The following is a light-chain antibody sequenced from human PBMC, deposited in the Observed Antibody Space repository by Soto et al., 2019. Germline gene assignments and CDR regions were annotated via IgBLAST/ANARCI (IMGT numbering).Light chain of an antibody. CDR3: SAGDVGLNGWL. Sequence: QSVLTQPPSASGTPGQRVTISCSGSRDNIGSNTVNWYQQLPGTAPKLLIYSDHQRPSGVPDRFSGSNSDSSGSLAISELQSEDEATYYCSAGDVGLNGWLLGGGTKLTVL. CDR2: SDH. V-gene: IGLV1-44*01. J-gene: IGLJ2*01. CDR1: RDNIGSNT.